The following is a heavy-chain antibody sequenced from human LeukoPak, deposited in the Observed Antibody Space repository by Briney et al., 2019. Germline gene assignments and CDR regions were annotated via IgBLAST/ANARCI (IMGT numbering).Heavy chain of an antibody. Sequence: SETLSLTCTVSGGSISSYYWSWIRQPPGKGLEWIGYICYSGSTNYNPSLKSRVTISVDTSKNQFSLKLSSVTAADTAVYYCAGSHCSGGSCYSVHPSPFDYWGQGTLVTVSS. V-gene: IGHV4-59*08. J-gene: IGHJ4*02. CDR3: AGSHCSGGSCYSVHPSPFDY. D-gene: IGHD2-15*01. CDR2: ICYSGST. CDR1: GGSISSYY.